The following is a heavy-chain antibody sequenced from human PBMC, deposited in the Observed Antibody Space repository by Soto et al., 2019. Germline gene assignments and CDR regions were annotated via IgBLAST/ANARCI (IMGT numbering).Heavy chain of an antibody. Sequence: PGGSLRLSCAASGFTFSSYGMHWVRQAPGKGLEWVAFISDDGSNKYYADSMRGRFTMSRDNSKRTLYLQMSSLRVEDTAVYYCTKRRNVLRFLEWSSGMEVWGQGTTVTVSS. CDR1: GFTFSSYG. CDR3: TKRRNVLRFLEWSSGMEV. J-gene: IGHJ6*02. CDR2: ISDDGSNK. D-gene: IGHD3-3*01. V-gene: IGHV3-30*02.